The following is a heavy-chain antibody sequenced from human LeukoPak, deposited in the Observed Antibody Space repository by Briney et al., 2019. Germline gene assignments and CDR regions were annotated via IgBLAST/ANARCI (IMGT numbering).Heavy chain of an antibody. Sequence: SETLSLTCTVSVGSISSYYWSWIRQSPGKGLEWIGHIYYSGSTTYNPSLKSRVTISVDTSKNHFSLKLSSLTAADTAVYYCARGAGLNWFAPWGQGTRVTVSS. CDR3: ARGAGLNWFAP. CDR1: VGSISSYY. CDR2: IYYSGST. D-gene: IGHD6-13*01. J-gene: IGHJ5*02. V-gene: IGHV4-59*01.